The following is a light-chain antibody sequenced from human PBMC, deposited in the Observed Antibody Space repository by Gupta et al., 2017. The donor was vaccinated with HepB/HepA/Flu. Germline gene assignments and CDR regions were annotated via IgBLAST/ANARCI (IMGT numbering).Light chain of an antibody. CDR3: GTWDSSLSAHWV. CDR1: SSNIGNNY. CDR2: ENN. J-gene: IGLJ3*02. V-gene: IGLV1-51*02. Sequence: QSVLTQAPSVPAAPGQKVTISCSGSSSNIGNNYVSWYQQLPGTAPKLLIYENNKRPSGIPDRFSGSKSGTSATLGITGLQTGDEADYYCGTWDSSLSAHWVFGGGTKLTVL.